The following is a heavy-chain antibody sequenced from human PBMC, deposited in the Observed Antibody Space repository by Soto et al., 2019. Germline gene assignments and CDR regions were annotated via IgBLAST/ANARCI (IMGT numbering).Heavy chain of an antibody. Sequence: EVQLVESGGGLVQPGRSLGLSCVGSGFAFSRYAIHWVRQIDGGGLEWVSAIGAGGQKYYLDSVRGRFTISRQNDENSVYLEMNFLRAGDTALYFCARRFCSGADCPGIGFDFWGRGTLVTVSS. CDR3: ARRFCSGADCPGIGFDF. CDR2: IGAGGQK. D-gene: IGHD2-15*01. CDR1: GFAFSRYA. J-gene: IGHJ4*02. V-gene: IGHV3-13*01.